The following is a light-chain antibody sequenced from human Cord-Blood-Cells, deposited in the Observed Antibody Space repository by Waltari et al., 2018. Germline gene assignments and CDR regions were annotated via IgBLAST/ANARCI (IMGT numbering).Light chain of an antibody. J-gene: IGKJ1*01. CDR2: AAS. V-gene: IGKV1-39*01. CDR3: QQSYSTLPT. Sequence: DIQMTQSPSSLSASVGDRVTITCRASQSISSYLNWYQQKPGKATKLLIYAASSLQSGVPSRFSGSGSGTDFTRTISSLQPEDFATYYCQQSYSTLPTFGQGTKVEIK. CDR1: QSISSY.